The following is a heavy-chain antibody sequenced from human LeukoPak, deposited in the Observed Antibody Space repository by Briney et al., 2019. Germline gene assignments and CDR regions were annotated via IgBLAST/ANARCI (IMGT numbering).Heavy chain of an antibody. Sequence: GGSLRLSCAASGFTFSSYSMDWVRQAPGKGLEWVSYISSSSSTIYYADSVKGRFTISRDNAKNSLYLQMNSLRAEDTAVYYCAKVTRIAAAGPQPFDYWGQGTLVTVSS. V-gene: IGHV3-48*04. D-gene: IGHD6-13*01. J-gene: IGHJ4*02. CDR3: AKVTRIAAAGPQPFDY. CDR1: GFTFSSYS. CDR2: ISSSSSTI.